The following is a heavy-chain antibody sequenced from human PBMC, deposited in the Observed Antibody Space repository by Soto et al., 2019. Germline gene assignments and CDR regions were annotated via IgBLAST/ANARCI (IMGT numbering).Heavy chain of an antibody. CDR2: ISGSGGST. CDR1: GFTFSSYA. CDR3: AGHAVGGKYGMDV. Sequence: GGSLRLSCAASGFTFSSYAMSWVRQAPGKGLEWVSAISGSGGSTYYADSVKGRFTFSRDNSKNTLYLQMNSLRAEDTAVYYCAGHAVGGKYGMDVWGQGTTVTVSS. V-gene: IGHV3-23*01. J-gene: IGHJ6*02. D-gene: IGHD6-19*01.